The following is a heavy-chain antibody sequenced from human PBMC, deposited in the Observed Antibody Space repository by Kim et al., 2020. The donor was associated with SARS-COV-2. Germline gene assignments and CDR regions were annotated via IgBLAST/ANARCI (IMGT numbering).Heavy chain of an antibody. D-gene: IGHD3-3*01. J-gene: IGHJ4*01. CDR3: AARRGRCDTTSCYYFY. V-gene: IGHV3-23*01. Sequence: GGSLRLSCAASGLTVSSYDMGWVRQPPGKGLEWVSLMGDGGGTYYADSVKGRFTVSRDNSKNIVYLQMNSLRGDDTAVYYCAARRGRCDTTSCYYFYWG. CDR2: MGDGGGT. CDR1: GLTVSSYD.